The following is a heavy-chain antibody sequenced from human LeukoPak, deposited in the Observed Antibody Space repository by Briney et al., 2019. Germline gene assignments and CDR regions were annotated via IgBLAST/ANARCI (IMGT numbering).Heavy chain of an antibody. J-gene: IGHJ4*02. CDR1: GGSISSYY. Sequence: SETLSLTCTVSGGSISSYYWSWIRQPPGKGLEWIGYIYYSGSTKYNPSLKSRVTISVDTSKNQFSLKLSSVTAADTAVYYCARTLARYYDRPGLYYFDYWGQGTLVTVSS. CDR2: IYYSGST. V-gene: IGHV4-59*01. CDR3: ARTLARYYDRPGLYYFDY. D-gene: IGHD3-10*02.